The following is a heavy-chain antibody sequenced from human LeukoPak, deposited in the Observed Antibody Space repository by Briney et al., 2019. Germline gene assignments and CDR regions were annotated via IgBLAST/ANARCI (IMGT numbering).Heavy chain of an antibody. Sequence: SETLSFTCTVSGGSISSGSYYWSWIRQPAGKGLEWIGRIYTSGSTNYNPSLKSRVTISVDTSKNQFSLKLSSVTAADTAVYYCARDRTAYNWNSIFDYWGQGTLVTVSS. V-gene: IGHV4-61*02. D-gene: IGHD1-7*01. J-gene: IGHJ4*02. CDR1: GGSISSGSYY. CDR2: IYTSGST. CDR3: ARDRTAYNWNSIFDY.